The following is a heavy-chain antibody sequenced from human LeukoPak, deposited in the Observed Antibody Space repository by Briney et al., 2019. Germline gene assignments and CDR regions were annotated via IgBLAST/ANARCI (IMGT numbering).Heavy chain of an antibody. CDR1: GFTFASYG. V-gene: IGHV3-30*02. CDR3: AKGYSSSWFFEY. J-gene: IGHJ4*02. D-gene: IGHD6-13*01. Sequence: GGSLRLSCEASGFTFASYGMHWVRQAPGKGLEWMAFIRYDGGNEYYADSVKGRFTISRDNSKKTLYLQMNSLRLEDTAVYYCAKGYSSSWFFEYWGQGTLVTVSS. CDR2: IRYDGGNE.